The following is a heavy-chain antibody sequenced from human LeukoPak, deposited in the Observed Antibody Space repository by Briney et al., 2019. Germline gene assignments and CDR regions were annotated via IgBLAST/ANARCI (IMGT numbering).Heavy chain of an antibody. CDR1: GFTFSSYW. J-gene: IGHJ3*02. D-gene: IGHD3-3*01. CDR3: ARLEINDAFDI. Sequence: GGSLRLSCAASGFTFSSYWMHRVRQAPGKGLVWVSRINSDGSSTSYADSVKGRFTISRDNAKNTLYLQMNSLRAEDTAVYYCARLEINDAFDIWGQGTMVTVSS. V-gene: IGHV3-74*01. CDR2: INSDGSST.